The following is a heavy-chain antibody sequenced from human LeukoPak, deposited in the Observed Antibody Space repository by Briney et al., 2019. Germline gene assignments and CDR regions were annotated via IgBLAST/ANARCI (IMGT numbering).Heavy chain of an antibody. Sequence: ASVKVSCKASGYTFTGYYMHWVRQAPGQGLEWMGWISAYNGNTNYAQKLQGRVTMTTDTSTSTAYMELRSLRSDDTAVYYCARDQADNYDFWSGYPHSNFDYWGQGTLVTVSS. CDR3: ARDQADNYDFWSGYPHSNFDY. CDR1: GYTFTGYY. V-gene: IGHV1-18*04. D-gene: IGHD3-3*01. J-gene: IGHJ4*02. CDR2: ISAYNGNT.